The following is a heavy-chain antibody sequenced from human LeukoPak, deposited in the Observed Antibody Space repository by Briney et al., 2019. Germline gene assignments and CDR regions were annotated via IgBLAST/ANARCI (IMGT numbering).Heavy chain of an antibody. D-gene: IGHD6-19*01. CDR2: VNSDGSST. Sequence: GGSLRLSCAASGFTFSSHWMHWVRQAPGKGLVWVSRVNSDGSSTSYAASVEGRFTISRDNAKNTLYLQMNSLRDEDTAVYYCARDSRSSGLTVDYWGQGTLVTVSS. CDR3: ARDSRSSGLTVDY. V-gene: IGHV3-74*01. J-gene: IGHJ4*02. CDR1: GFTFSSHW.